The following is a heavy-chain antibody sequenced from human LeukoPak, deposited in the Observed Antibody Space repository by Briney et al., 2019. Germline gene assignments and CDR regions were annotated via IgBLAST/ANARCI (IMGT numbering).Heavy chain of an antibody. V-gene: IGHV3-48*02. CDR3: ARKPSYYYDSSGYLADY. CDR1: GFTFSSYS. D-gene: IGHD3-22*01. J-gene: IGHJ4*02. CDR2: ISSSSSTI. Sequence: GGSLGLSCAASGFTFSSYSMNWVRQAPGKGLEWVSYISSSSSTIYYADSVKGRFTISRDNAKNSLYLQMNSLRDEDTAVYYCARKPSYYYDSSGYLADYWGQGTLVTVSS.